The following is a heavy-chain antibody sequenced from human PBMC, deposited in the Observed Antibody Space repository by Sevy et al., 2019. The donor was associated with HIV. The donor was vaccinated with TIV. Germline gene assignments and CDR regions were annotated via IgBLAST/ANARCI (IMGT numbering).Heavy chain of an antibody. CDR2: ISAYNGNT. CDR3: AGGGSCSGGSCLNWFDP. V-gene: IGHV1-18*01. CDR1: GYTFTSYG. D-gene: IGHD2-15*01. Sequence: ASVKVSCKASGYTFTSYGISWVRQAPGQGLEWMGWISAYNGNTNYAQKLQGRVTMTTDTSTSTAYMELRSLRSDDTAVYYCAGGGSCSGGSCLNWFDPWGQGTLVTVSS. J-gene: IGHJ5*02.